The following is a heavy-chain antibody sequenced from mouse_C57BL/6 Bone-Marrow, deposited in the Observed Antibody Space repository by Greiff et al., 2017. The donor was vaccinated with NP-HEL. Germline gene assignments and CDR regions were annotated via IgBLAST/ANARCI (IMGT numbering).Heavy chain of an antibody. V-gene: IGHV1-54*01. CDR2: INPGSGGT. Sequence: VQLQQSGAELVRPGTSVKVSCKASGYAFTNYLIEWVKQRPGQGLEWIGVINPGSGGTNYNEKLKGKATLTADKSSSTAYMQLSSLTSEDSAVYFCARWGSTVVAHWYFDVWGTGTTVTVSS. J-gene: IGHJ1*03. D-gene: IGHD1-1*01. CDR1: GYAFTNYL. CDR3: ARWGSTVVAHWYFDV.